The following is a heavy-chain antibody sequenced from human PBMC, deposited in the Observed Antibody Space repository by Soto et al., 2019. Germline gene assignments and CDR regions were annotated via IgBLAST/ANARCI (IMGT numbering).Heavy chain of an antibody. CDR1: GDSIGSGDYY. CDR3: SRGSTYYGFGT. CDR2: IYDIGTT. J-gene: IGHJ5*02. V-gene: IGHV4-30-4*01. Sequence: QVQLQESGPRLVKPSQTLSLTCTVSGDSIGSGDYYWTWIRQPPGKGLEWIGYIYDIGTTFYNPSLESRVNISVDTYKNQFSLRVTAVTSAATAVYYCSRGSTYYGFGTWGQGTLITVSS. D-gene: IGHD3-10*01.